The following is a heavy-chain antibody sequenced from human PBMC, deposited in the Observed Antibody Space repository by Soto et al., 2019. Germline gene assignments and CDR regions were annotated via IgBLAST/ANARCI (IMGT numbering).Heavy chain of an antibody. J-gene: IGHJ5*02. CDR2: IGTAGDT. CDR1: GFTFSSYD. Sequence: GGSLRLSCAASGFTFSSYDMHWVRQATGKGVEWVSAIGTAGDTYYPGSVKGRFTISRENAKNSLYLQMNSLRAEDTAVYYCARYSRTDEFDPWGQGTLLTVSS. D-gene: IGHD4-4*01. CDR3: ARYSRTDEFDP. V-gene: IGHV3-13*01.